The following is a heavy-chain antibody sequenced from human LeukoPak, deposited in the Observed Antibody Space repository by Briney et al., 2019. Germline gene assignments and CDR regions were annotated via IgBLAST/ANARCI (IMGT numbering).Heavy chain of an antibody. Sequence: SETLSLTCTVSGGSISNYYWSWIRQPPGKGLEWIGYIYYSGSTNYNPSLKSRVTISVDTSKNQFSLQLNSVTPEDTAVYYCARENYGSGSYYLGNWFDPWGQGTLVTVSS. CDR3: ARENYGSGSYYLGNWFDP. J-gene: IGHJ5*02. CDR1: GGSISNYY. D-gene: IGHD3-10*01. V-gene: IGHV4-59*12. CDR2: IYYSGST.